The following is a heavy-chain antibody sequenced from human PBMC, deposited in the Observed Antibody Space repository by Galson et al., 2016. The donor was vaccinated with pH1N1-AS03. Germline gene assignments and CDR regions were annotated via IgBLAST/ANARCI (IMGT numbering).Heavy chain of an antibody. CDR3: ARGDGYNYYFDY. Sequence: QSGAEVKKPGESPMISCKASGFRFTTYWIAWVRQLPGKGLEWMGFIYPGDSDTKYSPSFQGQVTISADKSISTAYLRWNSLKASDTAMYYCARGDGYNYYFDYWGQGTLVTVSS. CDR2: IYPGDSDT. CDR1: GFRFTTYW. D-gene: IGHD5-24*01. V-gene: IGHV5-51*03. J-gene: IGHJ4*02.